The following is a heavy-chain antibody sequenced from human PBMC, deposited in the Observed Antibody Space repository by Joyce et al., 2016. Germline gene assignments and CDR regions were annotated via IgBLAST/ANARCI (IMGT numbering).Heavy chain of an antibody. J-gene: IGHJ4*02. V-gene: IGHV5-10-1*03. CDR3: ARRGYCTTTSCLDDY. D-gene: IGHD2-2*03. CDR2: IDPPASYT. CDR1: GYSFTSYW. Sequence: EVQLVQSGAEVRKLGESLRISCQGSGYSFTSYWITWVRQMPGKGLEWMGRIDPPASYTTYSPSFRGHVTISVDKSIGTAYLQWSSLKASDTAMYYCARRGYCTTTSCLDDYWGQGTLVTVSS.